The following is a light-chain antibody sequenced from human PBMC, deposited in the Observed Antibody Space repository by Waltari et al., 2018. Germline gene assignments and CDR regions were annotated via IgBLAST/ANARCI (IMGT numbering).Light chain of an antibody. J-gene: IGKJ3*01. CDR3: QQSYSLPFT. V-gene: IGKV1-39*01. CDR2: ASS. CDR1: QSFSFS. Sequence: DIHMTQSPSSLSASIRGSVTITCRASQSFSFSLNWYQQVPGKAPKLLIYASSFSQIVVPSRFAGSGSGTDFTLTITGLQPEDFATYFCQQSYSLPFTFGPGTRVDVK.